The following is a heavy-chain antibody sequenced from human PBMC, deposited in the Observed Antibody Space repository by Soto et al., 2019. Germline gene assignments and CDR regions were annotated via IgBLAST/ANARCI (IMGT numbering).Heavy chain of an antibody. D-gene: IGHD3-22*01. Sequence: PSETLSLTCTVSAGSISRHYWTWIRQPPAKGLEWIGYMYDSGSINYNPSLKSRVTISVDTSKNQFSLRLSSVTAADTAAYYCASQNYDSSGYYYPDDAFDIWGPGTMVTVSS. CDR1: AGSISRHY. J-gene: IGHJ3*02. CDR3: ASQNYDSSGYYYPDDAFDI. CDR2: MYDSGSI. V-gene: IGHV4-59*11.